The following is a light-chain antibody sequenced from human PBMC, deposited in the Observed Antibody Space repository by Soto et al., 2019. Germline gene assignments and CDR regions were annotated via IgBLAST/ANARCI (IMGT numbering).Light chain of an antibody. V-gene: IGKV1-5*03. CDR2: KAS. J-gene: IGKJ2*01. Sequence: DIQMTQSPSTLSASVGDRVTITCRASQSISSWLAWYQQKPGKAPKLLIYKASSLESGGPTRFIGSGSGTEFTLTISSLQTDDFANYYCQQYNSYSRNTFGQGTKLEIK. CDR1: QSISSW. CDR3: QQYNSYSRNT.